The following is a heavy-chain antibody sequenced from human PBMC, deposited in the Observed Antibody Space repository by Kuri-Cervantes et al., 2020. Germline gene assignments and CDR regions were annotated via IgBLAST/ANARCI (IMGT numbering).Heavy chain of an antibody. V-gene: IGHV4-61*02. CDR1: GGSVSSGGYY. CDR3: ARDQPKSVYYDFWSGYPNWFDP. J-gene: IGHJ5*02. CDR2: IYTSGST. D-gene: IGHD3-3*01. Sequence: SETLSLTCTVSGGSVSSGGYYWSWIRQPAGKGLEWIGRIYTSGSTNCNPSLKSRVTISVDTSKNQFSLKLSSVTAADTAVYYCARDQPKSVYYDFWSGYPNWFDPWGQGTLVTVSS.